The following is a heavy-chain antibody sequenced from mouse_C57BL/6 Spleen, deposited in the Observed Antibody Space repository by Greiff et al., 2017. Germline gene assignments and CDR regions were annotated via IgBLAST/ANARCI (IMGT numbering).Heavy chain of an antibody. Sequence: VQLQQSGPELVKPGDSVKISCKASGYSFTGYFMNWVMQSHGKSLEWIGRINPYNGDTFYNQKFKGKATLTVDKSSSTAHMELRSLTSEDSAVYYCARGGIYDYDERNAMDYWGQGTSVTVSS. CDR1: GYSFTGYF. CDR3: ARGGIYDYDERNAMDY. V-gene: IGHV1-20*01. D-gene: IGHD2-4*01. J-gene: IGHJ4*01. CDR2: INPYNGDT.